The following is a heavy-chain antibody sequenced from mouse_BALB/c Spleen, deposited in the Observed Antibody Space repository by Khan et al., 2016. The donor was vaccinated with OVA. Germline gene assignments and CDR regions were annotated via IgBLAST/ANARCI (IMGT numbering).Heavy chain of an antibody. D-gene: IGHD2-4*01. CDR1: GYTFTAYD. CDR3: ARGGLRGVAMDY. Sequence: QVWLQQSGPELVKPGTLVKIFCKASGYTFTAYDINWVKQRPGQGPEWIGGIYPGDDSTKFNENFKGKATLTADKSSNTAYMQLISLTSEDSAVYFCARGGLRGVAMDYWGQGTSVSVSS. CDR2: IYPGDDST. J-gene: IGHJ4*01. V-gene: IGHV1S56*01.